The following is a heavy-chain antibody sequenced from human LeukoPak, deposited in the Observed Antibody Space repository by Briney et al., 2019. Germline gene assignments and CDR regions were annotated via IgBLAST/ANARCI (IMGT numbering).Heavy chain of an antibody. CDR2: ISGSGGST. CDR3: AKDGGSYYEYYFDY. J-gene: IGHJ4*02. Sequence: GGSLRHSCAASGFTFSSYAMSWVRQAPGKGLDWVSAISGSGGSTYYADSVKGRFTISRDNSKNTLYLQMNSLRAEDTAVYYCAKDGGSYYEYYFDYWGQGTLVTVSS. V-gene: IGHV3-23*01. D-gene: IGHD1-26*01. CDR1: GFTFSSYA.